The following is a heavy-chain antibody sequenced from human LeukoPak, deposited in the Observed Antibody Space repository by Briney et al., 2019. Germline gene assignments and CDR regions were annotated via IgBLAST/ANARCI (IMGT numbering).Heavy chain of an antibody. CDR1: GGSISSSSYY. V-gene: IGHV4-39*01. Sequence: SETLSLTCTVSGGSISSSSYYWGWIRQPPGKGLEWIVSIYYNGSTYYNPSLKSRVTISVDTSKNQFSLKLSSVTAADTAVYYCARHLYSSSSRGDYYYYMDVWGKGTTVTVSS. CDR3: ARHLYSSSSRGDYYYYMDV. CDR2: IYYNGST. J-gene: IGHJ6*03. D-gene: IGHD6-6*01.